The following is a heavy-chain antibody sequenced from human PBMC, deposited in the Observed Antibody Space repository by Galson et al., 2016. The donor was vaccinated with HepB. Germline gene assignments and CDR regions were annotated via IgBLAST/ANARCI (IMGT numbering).Heavy chain of an antibody. J-gene: IGHJ6*02. V-gene: IGHV1-69*13. Sequence: SVKVSCKASGDSFNTYAFSWVRQAPGEGLEWMGGIIPIFVTTSYAQKFQGRVTITADESTSTVYMELSSLTSEATDVYYCARWQKFSSSWYQAYYYYYYGMDVWGQGTTVTVSS. CDR3: ARWQKFSSSWYQAYYYYYYGMDV. CDR2: IIPIFVTT. D-gene: IGHD6-13*01. CDR1: GDSFNTYA.